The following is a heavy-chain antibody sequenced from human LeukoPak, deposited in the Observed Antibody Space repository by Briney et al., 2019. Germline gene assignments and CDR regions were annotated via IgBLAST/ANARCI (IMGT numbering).Heavy chain of an antibody. J-gene: IGHJ4*02. CDR1: RYTFTSYY. CDR3: ARGRRITIFGVVIPTVDSDY. CDR2: INPSGGST. V-gene: IGHV1-46*03. Sequence: ASVKVSCNASRYTFTSYYMHWVRQAPGQGLEWMGIINPSGGSTSYAQKFQGRVTMTRDTSTSTVYMELSSLRSEDTAVYYCARGRRITIFGVVIPTVDSDYWGQGTLVTVSS. D-gene: IGHD3-3*01.